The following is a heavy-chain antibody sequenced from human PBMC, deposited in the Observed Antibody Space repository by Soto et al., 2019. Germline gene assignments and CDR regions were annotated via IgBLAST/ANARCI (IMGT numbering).Heavy chain of an antibody. D-gene: IGHD2-15*01. V-gene: IGHV3-15*07. J-gene: IGHJ4*02. CDR3: GPGYGSAGSCALDY. CDR2: IKSKTDGGTK. Sequence: DVQLVESGGGLVKPGGSLRLSCAASGFTFINAWMNWVRQAPGKGLEWVGRIKSKTDGGTKDYAAAVKGRFTISREDPRDALDLQMDSHNAEDTAVYDCGPGYGSAGSCALDYWGQGDLGTVCS. CDR1: GFTFINAW.